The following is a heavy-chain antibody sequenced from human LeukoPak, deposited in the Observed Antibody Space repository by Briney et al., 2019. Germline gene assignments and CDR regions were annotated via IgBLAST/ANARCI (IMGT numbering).Heavy chain of an antibody. J-gene: IGHJ3*02. CDR3: ARDLVTVTKGFDI. CDR2: ISYIGST. Sequence: SETLSLTCAVSDDSFSSHYWTWIRQPPGKGLEGIGYISYIGSTNYNPSLKSRVTISIDTSRNQFSLRLSSVTAADTAVYYCARDLVTVTKGFDIWGQRTMVSVSS. D-gene: IGHD4-17*01. V-gene: IGHV4-59*11. CDR1: DDSFSSHY.